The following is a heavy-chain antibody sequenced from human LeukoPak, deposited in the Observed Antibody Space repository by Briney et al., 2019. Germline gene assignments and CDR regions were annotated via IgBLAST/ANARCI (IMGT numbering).Heavy chain of an antibody. V-gene: IGHV1-18*01. Sequence: ASVKVSCKASGYTFTSYGISWARQAPGQGLEWMGWISAYNGNTNYAQKLQGRVTMTTDTSTSTAYMELRSLRSDDTAVYYCARDSGIQVVPAAPSDYWGQGTLVTVSS. CDR2: ISAYNGNT. J-gene: IGHJ4*02. CDR3: ARDSGIQVVPAAPSDY. CDR1: GYTFTSYG. D-gene: IGHD2-2*01.